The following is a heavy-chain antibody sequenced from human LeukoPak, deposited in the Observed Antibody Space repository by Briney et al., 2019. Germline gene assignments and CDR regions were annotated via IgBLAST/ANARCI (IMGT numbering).Heavy chain of an antibody. CDR1: GFTFSSYS. CDR2: ISSSSSYI. CDR3: ATWTLGYCSSTSCSNDY. Sequence: GGSLRLSCAASGFTFSSYSMNWVRQAPGKGLEWVSSISSSSSYIYNADSVKGRFTISRDNAKNSLYLQMNSLRAEDTAVYYCATWTLGYCSSTSCSNDYWGQGTLVTVYS. D-gene: IGHD2-2*01. J-gene: IGHJ4*02. V-gene: IGHV3-21*01.